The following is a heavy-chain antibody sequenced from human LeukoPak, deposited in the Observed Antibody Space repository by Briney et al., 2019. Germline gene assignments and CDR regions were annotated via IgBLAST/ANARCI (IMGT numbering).Heavy chain of an antibody. J-gene: IGHJ4*02. CDR3: ARTLRFLEWFPSFDY. D-gene: IGHD3-3*01. Sequence: PGGSLRLSCAASGFTFSSYWMSWVRQAPGKGLEWVANIKQDGSEKYYVDSVKGRFTISRDNAKNSLYLQMNSLRAEDTAVYYCARTLRFLEWFPSFDYWGQGTLVTVSS. V-gene: IGHV3-7*01. CDR2: IKQDGSEK. CDR1: GFTFSSYW.